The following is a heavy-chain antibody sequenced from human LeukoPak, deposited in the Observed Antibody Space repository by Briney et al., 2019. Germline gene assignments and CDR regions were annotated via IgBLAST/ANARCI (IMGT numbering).Heavy chain of an antibody. CDR2: ISRSGSLI. CDR3: AREVAEDPDGLDI. Sequence: GGSLRLSCAASGFTFSSYEMNWVRQAPGKGLEWVSYISRSGSLIYYADSVKGRFTISTDNTKNSLYLQMNSLRAEDTALYYCAREVAEDPDGLDIWGQGTMVTVSS. CDR1: GFTFSSYE. J-gene: IGHJ3*02. D-gene: IGHD2-15*01. V-gene: IGHV3-48*03.